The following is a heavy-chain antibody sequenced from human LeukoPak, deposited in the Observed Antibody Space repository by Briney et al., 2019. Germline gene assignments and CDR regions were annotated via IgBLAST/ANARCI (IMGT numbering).Heavy chain of an antibody. D-gene: IGHD4-17*01. Sequence: ASVKVSFKASGYTFTGYYIHWVRQAPGQGLEWMGIIDPSGGSTIYAQKFQGRVTMTRDTSTSTVYMELSSLRSEDTAVYYCARTATTSDYWGQGTLVTVSS. J-gene: IGHJ4*02. CDR3: ARTATTSDY. CDR1: GYTFTGYY. CDR2: IDPSGGST. V-gene: IGHV1-46*01.